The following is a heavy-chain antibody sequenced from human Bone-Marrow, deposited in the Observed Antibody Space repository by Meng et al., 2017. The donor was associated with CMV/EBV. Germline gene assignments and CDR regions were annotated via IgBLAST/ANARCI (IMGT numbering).Heavy chain of an antibody. J-gene: IGHJ5*02. CDR3: ARQGTSYPRWFDP. CDR2: IYYSGST. CDR1: GGSISSYY. D-gene: IGHD2-2*01. Sequence: SETLSLTCTVSGGSISSYYWSWIRQPPGKGLEWIGYIYYSGSTNYNPSLKSRVTISVDTSKNQFSLKLSSVTAADTAVYYCARQGTSYPRWFDPCGQGTLVTVSS. V-gene: IGHV4-59*01.